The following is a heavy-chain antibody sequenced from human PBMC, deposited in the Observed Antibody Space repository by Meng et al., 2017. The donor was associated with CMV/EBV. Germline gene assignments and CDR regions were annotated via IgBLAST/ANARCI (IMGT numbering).Heavy chain of an antibody. J-gene: IGHJ4*02. CDR2: INHSGST. V-gene: IGHV4-34*01. CDR3: ARGGGGEWVLLHYFDY. CDR1: GGSFSGYY. D-gene: IGHD1-26*01. Sequence: QVPLQQWGAGLLKPSETLSLTCAVYGGSFSGYYWSWIRQPPGKGLEWIGEINHSGSTNYNPSLKSRVTISVDTSKNQFSLKLSSVTAADTAVYYCARGGGGEWVLLHYFDYWGQGTLVTVSS.